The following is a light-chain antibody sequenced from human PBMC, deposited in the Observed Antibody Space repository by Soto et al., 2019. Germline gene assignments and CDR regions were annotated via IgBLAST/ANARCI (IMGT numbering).Light chain of an antibody. V-gene: IGKV1-12*01. J-gene: IGKJ4*01. Sequence: IRMPQSPDTVAAALGDIVTITCRASQDISSWLAGYQQKAGKGPNLLIYATSSLQGGVPSRFSGSGSGTDFTLTISCLQPEDFATYYCLQDNSYPLTFGGGTKVDVK. CDR3: LQDNSYPLT. CDR2: ATS. CDR1: QDISSW.